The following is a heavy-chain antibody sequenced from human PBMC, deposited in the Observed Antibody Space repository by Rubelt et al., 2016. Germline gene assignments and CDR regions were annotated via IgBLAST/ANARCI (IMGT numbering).Heavy chain of an antibody. V-gene: IGHV4-61*01. CDR3: ARHAYRLTTFDY. CDR2: IYYSGST. D-gene: IGHD1-14*01. J-gene: IGHJ4*02. Sequence: QLQLQESGPGLVKPSETLSLTCTVSGGSISSSSYYWSWIRQPPGKGLEWIGYIYYSGSTNYNPPPKGRVTISVDTSKNQFSLKLSSVTAADTAVYYCARHAYRLTTFDYWGQGTLVTVSS. CDR1: GGSISSSSYY.